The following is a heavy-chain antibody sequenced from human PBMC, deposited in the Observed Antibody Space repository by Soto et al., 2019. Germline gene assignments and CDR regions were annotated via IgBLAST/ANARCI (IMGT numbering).Heavy chain of an antibody. Sequence: VQLQESGPGLVKPSETLSLTCTVSGTSISSYYWSWIRQPPGKGLEWIANIHYSGTTNYNPSLASRVTLSVDTSKNQFSLKMTSVTAADRAMYFCGRYNSYAIDYWGRGTLVTVSS. J-gene: IGHJ4*02. CDR3: GRYNSYAIDY. V-gene: IGHV4-59*01. CDR1: GTSISSYY. D-gene: IGHD2-8*01. CDR2: IHYSGTT.